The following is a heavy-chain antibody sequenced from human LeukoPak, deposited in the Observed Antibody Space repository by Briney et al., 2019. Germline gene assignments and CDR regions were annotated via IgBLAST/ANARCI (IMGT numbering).Heavy chain of an antibody. V-gene: IGHV3-11*01. D-gene: IGHD3-22*01. J-gene: IGHJ4*02. Sequence: GGSLRLSCAASGFTFIDYYMSWIRQAPGKGLEWVSYICDSGRTIYYADSVKGRFTISMDNAKNSVYLQMNNLRAEDTAVYYCARDRLGDYDHSGYYDKGGQGTLVTVSS. CDR1: GFTFIDYY. CDR3: ARDRLGDYDHSGYYDK. CDR2: ICDSGRTI.